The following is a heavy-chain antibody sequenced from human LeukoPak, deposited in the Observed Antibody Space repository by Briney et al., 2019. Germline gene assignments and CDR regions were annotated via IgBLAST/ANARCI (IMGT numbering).Heavy chain of an antibody. J-gene: IGHJ3*02. V-gene: IGHV3-48*01. CDR1: GFTFCSYS. CDR2: ISSSSSSSI. CDR3: AREDYSSSPNAFDI. D-gene: IGHD6-6*01. Sequence: GGSLRLSXAASGFTFCSYSMNWVRQSPGKGLEWLSYISSSSSSSIYYADSVKGRFTISRDNAKNSLYLQMNSLRAEDTAVYYCAREDYSSSPNAFDIWGQGTMVTVSS.